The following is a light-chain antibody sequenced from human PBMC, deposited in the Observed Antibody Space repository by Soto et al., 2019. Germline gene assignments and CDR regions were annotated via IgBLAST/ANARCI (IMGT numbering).Light chain of an antibody. Sequence: QSALTQPASVSGSPGQSITISCTGTSSDIGAYNFVSWYQQHPGKAPKLMLYDVNIRPSGVSNRFSGSKSGNTASLTISGLQAEDDADYYCTSWTTSTTMLFGGGTQLTVL. CDR1: SSDIGAYNF. J-gene: IGLJ2*01. V-gene: IGLV2-14*03. CDR2: DVN. CDR3: TSWTTSTTML.